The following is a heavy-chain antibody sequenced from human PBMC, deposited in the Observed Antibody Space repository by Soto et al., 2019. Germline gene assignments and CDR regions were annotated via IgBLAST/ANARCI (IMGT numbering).Heavy chain of an antibody. J-gene: IGHJ3*02. CDR1: GDSVSSNSAA. Sequence: QVQLQQSGPGLVKPSQTLSLTCAISGDSVSSNSAAWNWIRQSPSRGLEWLGRTYYRSKWYNDYAVSVKSRITINPDPSKIQFPLQLTSVTPEDTPVYYGARGVVRFGRDAFDIWGQGTMVTVSS. CDR3: ARGVVRFGRDAFDI. CDR2: TYYRSKWYN. V-gene: IGHV6-1*01. D-gene: IGHD2-21*01.